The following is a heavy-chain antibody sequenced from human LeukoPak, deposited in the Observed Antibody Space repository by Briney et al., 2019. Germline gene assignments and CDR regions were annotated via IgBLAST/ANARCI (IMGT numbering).Heavy chain of an antibody. CDR2: IYHSGST. CDR1: GGSISSGGYS. V-gene: IGHV4-30-2*01. Sequence: PSQTLSLTCAVSGGSISSGGYSWSWIRQPPGKGLEWIGYIYHSGSTYYNPSLKSRLTISVYRSNNQFSLQLSSGTADGTALYFCARCVYGSGSRGYYFDYCGQGTLVTVSS. D-gene: IGHD3-10*01. CDR3: ARCVYGSGSRGYYFDY. J-gene: IGHJ4*02.